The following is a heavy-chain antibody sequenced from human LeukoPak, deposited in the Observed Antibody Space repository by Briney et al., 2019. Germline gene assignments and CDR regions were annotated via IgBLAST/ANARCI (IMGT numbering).Heavy chain of an antibody. V-gene: IGHV1-2*02. CDR3: ARDRPLFSSGDYYGMDV. Sequence: ASVKVSCMASGYSFTVYYFHWVRQAPGQGLEWMGWINPNSGDTNYAQKFQGRVTMTRDTSISTAYMELSRLGADDTAVYYCARDRPLFSSGDYYGMDVWGQGTTVTVSS. D-gene: IGHD6-19*01. CDR1: GYSFTVYY. J-gene: IGHJ6*02. CDR2: INPNSGDT.